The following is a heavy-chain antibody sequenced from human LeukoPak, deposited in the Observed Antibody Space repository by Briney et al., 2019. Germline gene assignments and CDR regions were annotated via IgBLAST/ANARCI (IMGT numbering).Heavy chain of an antibody. CDR2: IWYDGSNK. D-gene: IGHD2-2*01. Sequence: TGRSLRLSCAASGFTFSNYAMHWVRQAPGKGLEWVAVIWYDGSNKYYADSVKGRFTISRDNSKNTLYLQMNSLRAEDTAVYYCARAGDHIVVVPAAKYYYYGMDVWGQGTTVTVSS. J-gene: IGHJ6*02. CDR3: ARAGDHIVVVPAAKYYYYGMDV. V-gene: IGHV3-33*01. CDR1: GFTFSNYA.